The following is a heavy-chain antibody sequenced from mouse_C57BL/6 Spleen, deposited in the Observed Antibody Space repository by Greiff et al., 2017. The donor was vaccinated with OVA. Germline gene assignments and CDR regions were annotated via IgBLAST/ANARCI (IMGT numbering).Heavy chain of an antibody. CDR2: IYPGDGDT. CDR1: GYAFSSYW. V-gene: IGHV1-80*01. J-gene: IGHJ4*01. Sequence: QVQLKESGAELVKPGASVKISCKASGYAFSSYWMNWVKQRPGKGLEWIGQIYPGDGDTNYNGKFKGKATLTADKSSSTAYMQLSSLTSEDSAVYCCASSHPYYAMDYWGQGTSVTVSS. CDR3: ASSHPYYAMDY.